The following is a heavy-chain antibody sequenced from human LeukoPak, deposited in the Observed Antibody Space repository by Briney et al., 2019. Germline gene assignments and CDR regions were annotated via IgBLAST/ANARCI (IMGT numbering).Heavy chain of an antibody. D-gene: IGHD3-10*01. CDR1: GFTFSSYG. CDR3: AKDRYGSGKNWFDP. Sequence: GGSLRLSCAASGFTFSSYGMHWVRQAPGKGLEWVAVISYDGSNKYYADSVKGRFTISRDNSKNTLYLQMNSLRAEDTAVYYCAKDRYGSGKNWFDPWGQGTLVTVSS. J-gene: IGHJ5*02. V-gene: IGHV3-30*18. CDR2: ISYDGSNK.